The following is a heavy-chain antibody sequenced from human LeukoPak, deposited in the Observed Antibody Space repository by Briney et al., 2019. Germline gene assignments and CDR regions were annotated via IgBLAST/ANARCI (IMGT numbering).Heavy chain of an antibody. CDR3: ARDGPLTHIVVVTATFDY. CDR1: GFTFSSYS. CDR2: ISSSSSYI. J-gene: IGHJ4*02. D-gene: IGHD2-21*02. V-gene: IGHV3-21*01. Sequence: GGSLRLSCAASGFTFSSYSMNWVRQAPGKGLEWVSSISSSSSYIYYADSVKGRFTISRDNAKNSLYLQMNSLRAEDTAVYYCARDGPLTHIVVVTATFDYWGQGTPVTVSS.